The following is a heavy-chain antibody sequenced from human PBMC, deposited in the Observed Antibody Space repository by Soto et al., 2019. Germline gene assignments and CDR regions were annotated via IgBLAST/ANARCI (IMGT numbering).Heavy chain of an antibody. CDR3: ARDTGDGTFDF. CDR2: INAGYGNT. Sequence: ASVKVSCKASGYTFSSYAMHWVRQAPGQRLEWMGWINAGYGNTKSSQKFQDRVAISRDTSASTAYMELTSLRSEDTAVYYCARDTGDGTFDFWGQGTLVTVSS. CDR1: GYTFSSYA. J-gene: IGHJ4*02. V-gene: IGHV1-3*01. D-gene: IGHD7-27*01.